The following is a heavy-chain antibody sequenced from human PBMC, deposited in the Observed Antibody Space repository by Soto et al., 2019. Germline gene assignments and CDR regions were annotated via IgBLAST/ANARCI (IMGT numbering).Heavy chain of an antibody. CDR1: GGSLGDVY. CDR2: ISTTGVR. V-gene: IGHV4-59*08. J-gene: IGHJ4*02. Sequence: QVELQESGPGLVKPSETLSLTCTVSGGSLGDVYWTWIRQPPGKGLEWLGYISTTGVRNYNSSLKNQLTIATHESKNHFSLNLSSVTAADTAIYFCARHGGDVVVVRDWGQGTQVTVSS. D-gene: IGHD2-21*01. CDR3: ARHGGDVVVVRD.